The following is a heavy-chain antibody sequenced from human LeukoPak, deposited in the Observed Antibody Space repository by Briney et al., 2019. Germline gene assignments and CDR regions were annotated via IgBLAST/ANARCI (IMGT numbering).Heavy chain of an antibody. D-gene: IGHD3-3*02. CDR1: GFTFSSYA. J-gene: IGHJ4*02. Sequence: GGSLRLSCAASGFTFSSYAMSWVRQAPGKGLEWVSAISGSGGSTYYADSVKGRFTISRDNSKNTLFLQMNSLRAEDTAVYYCAEGYSITLTTYFDYWGQGTLVTVSS. V-gene: IGHV3-23*01. CDR2: ISGSGGST. CDR3: AEGYSITLTTYFDY.